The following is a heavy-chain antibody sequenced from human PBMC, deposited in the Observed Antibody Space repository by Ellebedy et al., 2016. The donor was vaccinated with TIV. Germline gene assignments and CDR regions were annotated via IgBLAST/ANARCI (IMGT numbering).Heavy chain of an antibody. D-gene: IGHD6-13*01. Sequence: ASVKVSXXASGYTFTGYYMHWVRQAPGQGLEWMGWINPNSGGTNYAQKFQGRVTMTRDTSISTAYMELSRLRSDDTAVYYCARVPSVYQAAGYWGQGTLVTVSS. CDR1: GYTFTGYY. CDR2: INPNSGGT. V-gene: IGHV1-2*02. J-gene: IGHJ4*02. CDR3: ARVPSVYQAAGY.